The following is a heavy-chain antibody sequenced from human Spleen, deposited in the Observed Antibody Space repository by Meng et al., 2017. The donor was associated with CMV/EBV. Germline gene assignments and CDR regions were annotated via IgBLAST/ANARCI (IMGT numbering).Heavy chain of an antibody. CDR3: ARPYTFVAGTRWFDL. CDR1: GFTCRSYA. J-gene: IGHJ5*02. V-gene: IGHV3-23*01. Sequence: SGFTCRSYAMSWVRQAPGKGLEGVSAIGSGSLGTHYADSVKGRFTISRDDSENTLYLQMSSLRAEDTAVYYCARPYTFVAGTRWFDLWGQGTLVTVSS. CDR2: IGSGSLGT. D-gene: IGHD6-13*01.